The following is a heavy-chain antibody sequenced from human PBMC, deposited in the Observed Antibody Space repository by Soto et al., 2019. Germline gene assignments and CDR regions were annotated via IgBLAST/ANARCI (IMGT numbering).Heavy chain of an antibody. V-gene: IGHV1-3*01. D-gene: IGHD3-3*01. CDR1: GYNFIAYA. Sequence: SCKASGYNFIAYAIHWVRQAPGQRLEWMGWINAGNGDTKYAQNFQGKVTISRDTSASTAYMELSSLRSEDTAVYYCARDLGGYDLLSGSYFYYYAMDVWGQGTTVTVSS. J-gene: IGHJ6*02. CDR3: ARDLGGYDLLSGSYFYYYAMDV. CDR2: INAGNGDT.